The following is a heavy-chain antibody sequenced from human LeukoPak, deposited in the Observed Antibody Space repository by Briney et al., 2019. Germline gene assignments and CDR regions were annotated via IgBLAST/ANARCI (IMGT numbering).Heavy chain of an antibody. CDR2: IYYGGST. CDR3: ARDRGGWPKNYYYYMDV. J-gene: IGHJ6*03. Sequence: SETLSLTCTVSGYSISSGYYWSWSRQPPGKGLGWGGYIYYGGSTNYNPSLKSRVTISVDTSKNQFSLKLSSVTAADTAVYYCARDRGGWPKNYYYYMDVWGKGTTVTVSS. CDR1: GYSISSGYY. V-gene: IGHV4-61*01. D-gene: IGHD6-19*01.